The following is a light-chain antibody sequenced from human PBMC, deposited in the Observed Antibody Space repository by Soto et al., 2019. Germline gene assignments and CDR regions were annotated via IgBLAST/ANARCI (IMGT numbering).Light chain of an antibody. CDR2: LSSDGSH. CDR3: QTWDTGARVV. Sequence: QLVLTQSPSASASLGASVKLTCTLSSGHSSYAIAWHQQQPEKGPRYLMKLSSDGSHSPGDGIPDSFSGSSSGAERYLTISILQSEDEADYYCQTWDTGARVVFGGGTKLTVL. CDR1: SGHSSYA. V-gene: IGLV4-69*01. J-gene: IGLJ2*01.